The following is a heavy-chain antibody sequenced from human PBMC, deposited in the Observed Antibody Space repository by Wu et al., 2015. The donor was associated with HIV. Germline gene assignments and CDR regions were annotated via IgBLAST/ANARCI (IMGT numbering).Heavy chain of an antibody. D-gene: IGHD3-22*01. Sequence: QVQLVQSGAEVKNPGSSVKVSCRTSGATFSNYAINWVRQAPGEGLEWMGRIIPIFGTANYAQKSHGRVTITADESTSTAYMELSSLRSEDSAIYYCARDSDSSKLGGQYFFDYWGQGTLITVSS. CDR1: GATFSNYA. CDR2: IIPIFGTA. J-gene: IGHJ4*02. V-gene: IGHV1-69*13. CDR3: ARDSDSSKLGGQYFFDY.